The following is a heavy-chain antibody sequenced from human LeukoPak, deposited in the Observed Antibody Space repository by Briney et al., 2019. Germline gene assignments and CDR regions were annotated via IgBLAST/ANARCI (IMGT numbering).Heavy chain of an antibody. CDR3: ARGGIAVAHVDY. D-gene: IGHD6-19*01. CDR2: IIPIFGTA. Sequence: GSSVKVSCKASGGTFSSYAISWVRQAPGQGLEWMGGIIPIFGTANYAQKFQGRVTITTDESTSTAYMELSSPRSEDTAVYYCARGGIAVAHVDYWGQGTLVTVSS. J-gene: IGHJ4*02. V-gene: IGHV1-69*05. CDR1: GGTFSSYA.